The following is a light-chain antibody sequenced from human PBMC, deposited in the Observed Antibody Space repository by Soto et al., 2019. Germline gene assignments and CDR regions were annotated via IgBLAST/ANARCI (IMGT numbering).Light chain of an antibody. CDR2: DAS. CDR3: QQYSTYWT. Sequence: DIQMTQSPSTLSASVGDTVTVTCRASQSVSGWLAWYQQKPGKAPKLLIYDASSLESGVPSRFSGSGSGTDFTLTISSLQPDDFATYFCQQYSTYWTFGQGTKVDIK. J-gene: IGKJ1*01. V-gene: IGKV1-5*01. CDR1: QSVSGW.